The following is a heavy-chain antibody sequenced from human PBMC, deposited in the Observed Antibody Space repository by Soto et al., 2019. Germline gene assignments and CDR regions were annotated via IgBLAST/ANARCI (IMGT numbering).Heavy chain of an antibody. J-gene: IGHJ3*02. CDR3: ARASIVRSITMIVQDAFDI. V-gene: IGHV4-31*03. CDR1: GGSISSGGYY. Sequence: LSLTCTVSGGSISSGGYYWSWIRQHPRKGLEWIGYIYYSGSTYYNPSLKSRVTISVDTSKNQFSLKLSSVTAADTAVYYCARASIVRSITMIVQDAFDIWGQGTMVTVSS. D-gene: IGHD3-22*01. CDR2: IYYSGST.